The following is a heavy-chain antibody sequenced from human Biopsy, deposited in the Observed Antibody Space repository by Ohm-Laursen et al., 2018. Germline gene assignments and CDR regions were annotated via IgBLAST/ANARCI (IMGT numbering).Heavy chain of an antibody. V-gene: IGHV4-4*07. J-gene: IGHJ2*01. D-gene: IGHD3-22*01. CDR3: ARDRGYYSDRTVPGYFDL. CDR2: IYTSGSP. Sequence: GTLSLTCTVSGDSINNYYWSWIRQPAGKGLEWIGRIYTSGSPNYNLSLESRVTISVDRSKNHFSLGLRSVTPADTAIYYCARDRGYYSDRTVPGYFDLWGRGTLVTVSS. CDR1: GDSINNYY.